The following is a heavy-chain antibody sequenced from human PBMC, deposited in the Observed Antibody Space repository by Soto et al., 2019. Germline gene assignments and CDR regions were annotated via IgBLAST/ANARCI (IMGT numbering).Heavy chain of an antibody. Sequence: GGSLRLSWAASGCTFSSYSMNWVRQAPGKGLEWVSFISSSSRYIYYADSVKGRFTISRDNAKNSLYLQMNSLRAEDTAVYYCARDLDEGSFYYYYAMDAWGQGTTVTASS. CDR2: ISSSSRYI. V-gene: IGHV3-21*01. J-gene: IGHJ6*02. CDR3: ARDLDEGSFYYYYAMDA. D-gene: IGHD6-6*01. CDR1: GCTFSSYS.